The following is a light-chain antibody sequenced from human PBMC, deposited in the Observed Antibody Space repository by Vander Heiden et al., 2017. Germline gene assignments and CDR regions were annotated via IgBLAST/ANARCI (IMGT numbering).Light chain of an antibody. V-gene: IGKV3-15*01. CDR3: QQYDKWPPT. Sequence: ILMTQSPATLPVSPGARATLYCRASQAFSNNLAWYQQKPGQAPRLLIFGASTRATGLPARFSGSGSGTEFTLVISSLQSEDLAVYFCQQYDKWPPTFGGGTKLEIK. CDR1: QAFSNN. J-gene: IGKJ4*01. CDR2: GAS.